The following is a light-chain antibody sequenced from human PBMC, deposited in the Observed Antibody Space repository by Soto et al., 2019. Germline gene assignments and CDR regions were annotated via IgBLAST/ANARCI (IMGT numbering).Light chain of an antibody. V-gene: IGLV2-23*01. CDR1: SSDVGSYNL. Sequence: QSVQTQPASVSGSPGQSITISCTGASSDVGSYNLVSWYQQHPGTAPKLMIYEGSKWPSGVSNRFSGSKSGNTASLTISGLQAEDEADYYCCSYAGNSSFVFGTGTKVTVL. J-gene: IGLJ1*01. CDR3: CSYAGNSSFV. CDR2: EGS.